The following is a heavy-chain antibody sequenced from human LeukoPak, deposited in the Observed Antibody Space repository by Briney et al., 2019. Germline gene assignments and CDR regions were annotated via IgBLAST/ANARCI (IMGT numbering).Heavy chain of an antibody. D-gene: IGHD6-19*01. Sequence: ASVKVSCKASGYTFTSYYMHWVRQAPGQGLEWMGIINPSGGSTSYAQKFQGRVTMTRDTSTSTVYMELSSLRSEDTAVYYCARGREEKYSSGKLYYFDYWGQGTLVTVSS. CDR2: INPSGGST. J-gene: IGHJ4*02. CDR1: GYTFTSYY. V-gene: IGHV1-46*01. CDR3: ARGREEKYSSGKLYYFDY.